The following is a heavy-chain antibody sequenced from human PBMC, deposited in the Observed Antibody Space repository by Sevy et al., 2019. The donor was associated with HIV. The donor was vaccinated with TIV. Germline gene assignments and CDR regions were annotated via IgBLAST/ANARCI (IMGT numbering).Heavy chain of an antibody. J-gene: IGHJ4*02. CDR3: AITPPQGGYSGLQDY. CDR1: GGTFSSYA. Sequence: ASVKVSCKASGGTFSSYAISWVRQAPGQGLEWMGGIIPIFGTANYAQKFQGRVTITADESTGTAYMELGSLRSEDTAVYYCAITPPQGGYSGLQDYWGQGTLVTVSS. V-gene: IGHV1-69*13. D-gene: IGHD5-12*01. CDR2: IIPIFGTA.